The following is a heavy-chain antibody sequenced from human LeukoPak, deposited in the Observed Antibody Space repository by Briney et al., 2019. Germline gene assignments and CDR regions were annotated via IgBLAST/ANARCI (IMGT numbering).Heavy chain of an antibody. CDR3: ARDMYYYDSSGYAGPFDY. J-gene: IGHJ4*02. CDR2: IYSGGST. CDR1: GFTVSSNY. V-gene: IGHV3-66*02. D-gene: IGHD3-22*01. Sequence: GGSLRLSCAASGFTVSSNYMSWVRQAPGKGLEWVSVIYSGGSTYYADSVKGRFTISRDNSKKTLYLQMSSLRAEDTAVYYCARDMYYYDSSGYAGPFDYWGQGTLVTVSS.